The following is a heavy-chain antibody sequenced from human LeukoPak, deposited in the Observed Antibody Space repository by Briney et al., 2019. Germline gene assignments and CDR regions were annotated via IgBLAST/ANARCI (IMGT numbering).Heavy chain of an antibody. CDR2: INPSGGNT. CDR1: GYTFTSHY. J-gene: IGHJ4*02. CDR3: ARGRTGLYYDSSGYFDY. D-gene: IGHD3-22*01. Sequence: ASVKVSCKASGYTFTSHYMHWVRQAPGQGLEWMGIINPSGGNTNYAQKFQGRVTMTRDTSTSTAYMELSSLRSDDTAVYYCARGRTGLYYDSSGYFDYWGQGTLVTVSS. V-gene: IGHV1-46*01.